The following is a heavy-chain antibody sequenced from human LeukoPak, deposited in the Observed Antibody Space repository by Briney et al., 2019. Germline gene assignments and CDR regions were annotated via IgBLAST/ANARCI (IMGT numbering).Heavy chain of an antibody. D-gene: IGHD3-22*01. CDR1: GFTFSSYA. J-gene: IGHJ4*02. V-gene: IGHV3-53*01. CDR2: IYSGGST. CDR3: ARDPSTYYYDSSGYFDY. Sequence: GGSLRLSCAASGFTFSSYAMSWVRQAPGKGLEWVSVIYSGGSTYYADSVKGRFTISRDNSKNTLYLQMNSLRAEDTAVYYCARDPSTYYYDSSGYFDYWGQGTLVTVSS.